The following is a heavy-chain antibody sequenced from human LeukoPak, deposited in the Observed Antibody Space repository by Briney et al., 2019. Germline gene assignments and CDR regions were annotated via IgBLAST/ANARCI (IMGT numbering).Heavy chain of an antibody. Sequence: GGSLRLTCAASGFTFSHFEMNWVRQAPGKGLEWVSFIRSDGSIQYYSDSVEGRFTISRDNSKNTLSLDMNTLRIEDTAVYFCVKDASAFDFWGQGILVTVSS. J-gene: IGHJ3*01. V-gene: IGHV3-30*02. CDR1: GFTFSHFE. CDR2: IRSDGSIQ. CDR3: VKDASAFDF.